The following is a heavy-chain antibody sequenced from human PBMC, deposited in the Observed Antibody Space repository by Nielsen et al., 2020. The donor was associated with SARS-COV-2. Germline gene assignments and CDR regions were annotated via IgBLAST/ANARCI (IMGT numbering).Heavy chain of an antibody. V-gene: IGHV2-5*02. D-gene: IGHD1-1*01. Sequence: SGPTLVKPSQTLTLTCTVSGLSLSSNGAGVTWVRQPPGKALEWLALIYWDDDKRYSPSLKSRFTITKDTSKNQVVLTMTNMDPVDTATYYCAHRLSTGFDAFDIWGQGTMVTVSS. CDR2: IYWDDDK. CDR3: AHRLSTGFDAFDI. J-gene: IGHJ3*02. CDR1: GLSLSSNGAG.